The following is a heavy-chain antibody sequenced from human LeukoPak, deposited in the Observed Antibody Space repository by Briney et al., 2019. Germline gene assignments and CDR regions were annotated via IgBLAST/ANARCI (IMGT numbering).Heavy chain of an antibody. CDR3: ARGGGSGWYSADYYYGMDV. J-gene: IGHJ6*02. V-gene: IGHV3-66*01. Sequence: GGSLRLSCAASGFTVSSNYMSWVRQAPGKGLEWVSVIYSGGSTYYADSVKGRFTISRDKSKNTLYLQMNSLRAEDTAVYYCARGGGSGWYSADYYYGMDVWGQGTTVTVSS. CDR1: GFTVSSNY. D-gene: IGHD6-19*01. CDR2: IYSGGST.